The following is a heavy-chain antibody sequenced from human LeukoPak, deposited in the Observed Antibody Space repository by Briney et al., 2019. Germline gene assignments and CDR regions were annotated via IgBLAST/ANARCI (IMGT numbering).Heavy chain of an antibody. D-gene: IGHD1-26*01. CDR1: GLPIGDFA. J-gene: IGHJ3*02. CDR3: AREWEPTSGNDAFDI. CDR2: ISGDGVST. Sequence: PGGSLRLSCVASGLPIGDFAMHWVRQAPGQGLEWVSLISGDGVSTFFTDSVKGRFSISRDNSKNSLFLEMSSLRTEDTAMYYCAREWEPTSGNDAFDIWGQGTMVTVSS. V-gene: IGHV3-43*02.